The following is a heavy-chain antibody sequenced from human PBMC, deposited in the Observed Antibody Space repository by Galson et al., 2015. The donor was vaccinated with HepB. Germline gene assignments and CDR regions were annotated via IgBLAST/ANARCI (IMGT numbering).Heavy chain of an antibody. CDR1: GYIFTSYK. V-gene: IGHV1-46*01. D-gene: IGHD6-19*01. J-gene: IGHJ4*02. CDR2: IKPSDGTT. Sequence: SVKVSCKAAGYIFTSYKMHWVRQAPGQGLEWMGIIKPSDGTTSYAKMFRGRVTMTRDTSATTFYMEVSSLRSDDTAVYYCARDDNGWSVDYWGQGTLVSVSS. CDR3: ARDDNGWSVDY.